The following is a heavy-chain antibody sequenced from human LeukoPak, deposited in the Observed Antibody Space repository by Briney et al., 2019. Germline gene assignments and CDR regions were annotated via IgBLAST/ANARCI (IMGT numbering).Heavy chain of an antibody. V-gene: IGHV4-34*01. CDR2: INHSGST. CDR1: GFTFTTYS. D-gene: IGHD6-13*01. J-gene: IGHJ6*02. Sequence: LSCSASGFTFTTYSMNWVRQPPGKGLEWIGEINHSGSTNYNPSLKSRVTISVDTSKNQFSLKLSSVTAADTAVYYCARGIVDSSSWYYYYYGMDVWGQGTTVTVSS. CDR3: ARGIVDSSSWYYYYYGMDV.